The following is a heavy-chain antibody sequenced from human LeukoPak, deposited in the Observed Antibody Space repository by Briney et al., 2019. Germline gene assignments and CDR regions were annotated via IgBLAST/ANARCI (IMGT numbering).Heavy chain of an antibody. CDR1: GASFSYDY. Sequence: SETLSLTCAVYGASFSYDYWSWIRQAPGKGLEWIGEINHSGTITYNPSLKSRVTISAEKSKSQFSLRLTSVTAADTAVYYCAKGVWAPRFDPWGQEPWSPSPQ. V-gene: IGHV4-34*01. D-gene: IGHD7-27*01. CDR2: INHSGTI. J-gene: IGHJ5*02. CDR3: AKGVWAPRFDP.